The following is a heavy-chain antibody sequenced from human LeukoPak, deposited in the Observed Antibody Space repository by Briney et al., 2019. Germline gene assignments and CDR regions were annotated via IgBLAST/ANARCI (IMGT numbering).Heavy chain of an antibody. V-gene: IGHV1-69*05. CDR3: ARAVYYDFWSGYNKYNWFDP. D-gene: IGHD3-3*01. CDR2: IIPIFGTA. Sequence: SVKVSCKASGGTFSSYAISWVRQAPGQGLEWMGGIIPIFGTANYAQKFQGRVTITTDESTSTAYMELSSLRSEDTAVYYCARAVYYDFWSGYNKYNWFDPWGQGTLVTVSS. J-gene: IGHJ5*02. CDR1: GGTFSSYA.